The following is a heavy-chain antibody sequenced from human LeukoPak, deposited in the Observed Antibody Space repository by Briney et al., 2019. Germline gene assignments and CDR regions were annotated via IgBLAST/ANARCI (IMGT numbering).Heavy chain of an antibody. CDR3: ARSYSRDRPHFWFDP. J-gene: IGHJ5*02. CDR2: ISAYNGNT. V-gene: IGHV1-18*01. D-gene: IGHD1-26*01. Sequence: GASVRVSCKASGYTFTSYGISWVRQAPGQGLEWMGWISAYNGNTNYAQKLQGRVTMTTDTSTTTAYMELRSLRSDDTAVYYCARSYSRDRPHFWFDPWGQGTLVTVSS. CDR1: GYTFTSYG.